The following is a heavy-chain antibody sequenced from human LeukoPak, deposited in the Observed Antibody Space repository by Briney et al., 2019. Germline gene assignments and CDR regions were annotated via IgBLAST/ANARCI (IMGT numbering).Heavy chain of an antibody. CDR1: GGSIDNSH. Sequence: SETLSLTCTVSGGSIDNSHWTWIRQLPGKGLEWIGCIYNRGTTIYNPSLRSRLTISVDTSKNQLSLRLSSVTAADTAAYFCARDSPTSPPAYYGMDVWGRGTTVTVSS. V-gene: IGHV4-59*12. CDR2: IYNRGTT. J-gene: IGHJ6*02. D-gene: IGHD2-2*01. CDR3: ARDSPTSPPAYYGMDV.